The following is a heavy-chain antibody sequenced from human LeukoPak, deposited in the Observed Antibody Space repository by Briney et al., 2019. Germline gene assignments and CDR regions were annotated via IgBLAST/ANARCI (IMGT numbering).Heavy chain of an antibody. J-gene: IGHJ4*02. CDR1: GFTFSSYG. D-gene: IGHD6-13*01. Sequence: GGSLRLSCAASGFTFSSYGMHWVRQAPGKGLEWVAFIRYDGSNKYYADSVKGRFTISRDDSKSIAYLQMNSLKTEDTAVYYCTRVFGSSSWYSETDYWGQGTLVTVSS. V-gene: IGHV3-30*02. CDR3: TRVFGSSSWYSETDY. CDR2: IRYDGSNK.